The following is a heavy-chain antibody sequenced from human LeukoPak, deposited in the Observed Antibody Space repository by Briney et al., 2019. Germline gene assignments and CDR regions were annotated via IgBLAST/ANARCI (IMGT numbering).Heavy chain of an antibody. Sequence: GGSLRLSCAASGFTFSDYAMHWVRQAPGRGQEWVAVISYDGSNKYYAESVKGRITISRDNSKNTLYLQMNSLRAEDTAVYYCARSSVAGTGDAWGKGTTVTVSS. CDR2: ISYDGSNK. V-gene: IGHV3-30*04. CDR1: GFTFSDYA. CDR3: ARSSVAGTGDA. D-gene: IGHD6-19*01. J-gene: IGHJ6*04.